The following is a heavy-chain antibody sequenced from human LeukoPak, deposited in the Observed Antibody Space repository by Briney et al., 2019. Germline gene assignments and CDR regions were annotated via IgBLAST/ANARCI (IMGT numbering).Heavy chain of an antibody. CDR3: ARDPGDYYFDC. CDR2: INSDGSST. V-gene: IGHV3-74*01. J-gene: IGHJ4*02. CDR1: GFTFSTYW. Sequence: QFGGSLRLSCAASGFTFSTYWMHWVRQAPGKGLVWVSRINSDGSSTNYADSVKGRFTISRDNAKNTLYLQMNSLRAEDTAVYYCARDPGDYYFDCWGQGTLVTVYS.